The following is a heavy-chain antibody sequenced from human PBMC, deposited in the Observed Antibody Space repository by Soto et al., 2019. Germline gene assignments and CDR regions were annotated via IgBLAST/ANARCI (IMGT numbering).Heavy chain of an antibody. CDR3: ARGVDSYGSGRSYYYYGMDV. D-gene: IGHD5-18*01. Sequence: SETLSLTCTVSGGSISSYYWSWIRQPAGKGLEWIGRIYTSGSTNYNPSLKSRVTMSVDTYKNQFSLKLSSVTAADTAVYYCARGVDSYGSGRSYYYYGMDVWGQGTTVTVSS. J-gene: IGHJ6*02. CDR1: GGSISSYY. V-gene: IGHV4-4*07. CDR2: IYTSGST.